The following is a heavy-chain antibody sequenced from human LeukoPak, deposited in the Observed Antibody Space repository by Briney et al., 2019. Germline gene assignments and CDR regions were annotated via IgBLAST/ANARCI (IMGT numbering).Heavy chain of an antibody. CDR2: IYPGDSDI. D-gene: IGHD1-26*01. V-gene: IGHV5-51*01. CDR3: ARHTTLLYYYTIVV. CDR1: GYSFTSYW. J-gene: IGHJ6*02. Sequence: GESLKISFKGSGYSFTSYWISWVRRMPGKGLEWMGLIYPGDSDIRYSPSFQGQVTISADKSISTAYLQWSSLKASDTAMYYCARHTTLLYYYTIVVCGQGTTVTVSS.